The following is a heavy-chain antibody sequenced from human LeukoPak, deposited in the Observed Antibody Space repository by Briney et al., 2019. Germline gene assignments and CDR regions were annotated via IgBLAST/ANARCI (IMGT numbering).Heavy chain of an antibody. CDR2: ISIYNGNT. D-gene: IGHD6-19*01. Sequence: ASVKVSCKASGYTFTSYGISWVRQAPGQGLEWMGWISIYNGNTNYAQKLQGRVTMTTDTSTSTAYMELRSLRSDDTAIYYCARDQTWDFSGWHEDYWGQGTLVTVSS. V-gene: IGHV1-18*01. CDR1: GYTFTSYG. CDR3: ARDQTWDFSGWHEDY. J-gene: IGHJ4*02.